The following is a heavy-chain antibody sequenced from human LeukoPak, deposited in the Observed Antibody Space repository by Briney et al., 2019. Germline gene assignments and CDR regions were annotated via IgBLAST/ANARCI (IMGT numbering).Heavy chain of an antibody. J-gene: IGHJ4*02. CDR2: INPSGGST. CDR1: GYTFTSYY. V-gene: IGHV1-46*01. CDR3: ARDFWSSGYYSYFDY. D-gene: IGHD3-22*01. Sequence: GASVKVSCKASGYTFTSYYMHWVRQAPGRGLEWMGIINPSGGSTSYAQKFQGRVTMTRDTSTSTVYMELSSLRSEDTAVYYCARDFWSSGYYSYFDYWGQGTLVTVSS.